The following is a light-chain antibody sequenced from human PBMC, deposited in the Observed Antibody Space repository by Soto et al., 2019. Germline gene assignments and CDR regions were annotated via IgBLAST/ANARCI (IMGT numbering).Light chain of an antibody. CDR3: GTWDSSLSAYV. J-gene: IGLJ1*01. V-gene: IGLV1-51*01. CDR2: DNN. Sequence: QSVRTEPPWVSAAPGQKVTISCSGSSSNIRNNYVSWYQQLPGTAPKLLIYDNNKRPSGIPDRFSGSKSGTSATLGITGLQTGDEADYYCGTWDSSLSAYVFGTGTKVTVL. CDR1: SSNIRNNY.